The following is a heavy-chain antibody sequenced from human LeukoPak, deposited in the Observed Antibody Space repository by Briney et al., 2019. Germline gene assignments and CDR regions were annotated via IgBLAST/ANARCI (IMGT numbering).Heavy chain of an antibody. CDR3: AREAPLSGSYYRDFYYFDY. V-gene: IGHV3-11*01. J-gene: IGHJ4*02. D-gene: IGHD1-26*01. CDR2: ISSSGSTI. CDR1: GFTFSDYY. Sequence: GGSLRLSCAASGFTFSDYYMSWIRQAPGKGLEWVSYISSSGSTIYYADSVKGRFTISRDNAKNSLYLQMNSLRAEDTAVYYCAREAPLSGSYYRDFYYFDYWGQGTLVTVSS.